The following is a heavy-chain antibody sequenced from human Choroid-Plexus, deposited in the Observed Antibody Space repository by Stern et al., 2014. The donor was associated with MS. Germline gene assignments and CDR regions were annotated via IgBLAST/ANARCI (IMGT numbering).Heavy chain of an antibody. CDR2: VSYGGSNK. CDR3: AKDRQYLTYFFDH. J-gene: IGHJ5*02. D-gene: IGHD2/OR15-2a*01. Sequence: EQLVESGGGVVQPGRPLRLSCVASGFTFGSCAMHWVRQAPGKGLAWVAGVSYGGSNKYYAGSVKGRFTISRYNSQNTLYMQMSSLSPEDTAVYYCAKDRQYLTYFFDHWGQGSLVTVSS. CDR1: GFTFGSCA. V-gene: IGHV3-30*18.